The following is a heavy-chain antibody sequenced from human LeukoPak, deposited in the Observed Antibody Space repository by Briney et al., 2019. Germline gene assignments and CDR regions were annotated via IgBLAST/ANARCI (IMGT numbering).Heavy chain of an antibody. CDR3: AKDDGLAAAGTSFDY. CDR1: GFTFSNYA. Sequence: GGSLRLSCAASGFTFSNYAMSWVRQAPGKGLEWVSAISGSGAYTYYADSVKGRLTISRDNSKNTLYLQMNSLRAEDTAVYYCAKDDGLAAAGTSFDYWGQGALVTVSS. CDR2: ISGSGAYT. J-gene: IGHJ4*02. V-gene: IGHV3-23*01. D-gene: IGHD6-13*01.